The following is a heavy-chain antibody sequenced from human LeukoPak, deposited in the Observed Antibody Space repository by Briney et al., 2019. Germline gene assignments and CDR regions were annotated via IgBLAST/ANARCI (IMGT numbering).Heavy chain of an antibody. J-gene: IGHJ3*02. CDR1: GFTFPRSV. Sequence: SVKVSCKASGFTFPRSVMQWVRQARGQRLEWIGWIVVGSGNTNYAQKFQERVTITRDMSTSTAYMELSSLRSEDTAVYYCAADLGPHGDHDIWGQGKMVSVSS. D-gene: IGHD7-27*01. CDR2: IVVGSGNT. CDR3: AADLGPHGDHDI. V-gene: IGHV1-58*02.